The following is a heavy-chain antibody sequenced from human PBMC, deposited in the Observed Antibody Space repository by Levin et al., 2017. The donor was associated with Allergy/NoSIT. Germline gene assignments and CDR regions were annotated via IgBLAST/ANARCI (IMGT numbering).Heavy chain of an antibody. V-gene: IGHV3-30*04. Sequence: SGESLKISCAASGFTFSSYAMHWVRQAPGKGLEWVAVISYDGSNKYYADSVKGRFTISRDNSKNTLYLQMNSLRAEDTAVYYCARDNARVSSSGSYWGARGYYDYGMDVWGQGTTVTVSS. CDR3: ARDNARVSSSGSYWGARGYYDYGMDV. CDR1: GFTFSSYA. D-gene: IGHD1-26*01. CDR2: ISYDGSNK. J-gene: IGHJ6*02.